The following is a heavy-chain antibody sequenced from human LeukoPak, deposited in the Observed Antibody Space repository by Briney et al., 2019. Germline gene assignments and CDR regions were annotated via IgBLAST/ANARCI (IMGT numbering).Heavy chain of an antibody. CDR2: ISGSGGST. J-gene: IGHJ4*02. CDR1: GFTFSSYA. D-gene: IGHD6-6*01. CDR3: AKDLEAARPGY. V-gene: IGHV3-23*01. Sequence: GGSLRLSCAASGFTFSSYAMSWVRQAPGKGLGWVSSISGSGGSTYYADSVKGRFAISRDNSKNTLYLQMSSLRADDTAIYYCAKDLEAARPGYWGQGTLVTVSS.